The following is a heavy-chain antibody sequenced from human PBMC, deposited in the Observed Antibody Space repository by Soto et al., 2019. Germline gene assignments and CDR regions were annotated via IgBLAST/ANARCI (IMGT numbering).Heavy chain of an antibody. CDR2: MNPNTANT. J-gene: IGHJ4*02. Sequence: ASVKVSCKASGYTFTSYYMHWVRQAPGQGLEWIGMMNPNTANTGFAQKFQGRVTMTRDIPASTAYVELSGLRSEDTAVYYCARWGQNAAAGPKFDYWGQGTLVTVSS. D-gene: IGHD2-15*01. CDR1: GYTFTSYY. V-gene: IGHV1-8*02. CDR3: ARWGQNAAAGPKFDY.